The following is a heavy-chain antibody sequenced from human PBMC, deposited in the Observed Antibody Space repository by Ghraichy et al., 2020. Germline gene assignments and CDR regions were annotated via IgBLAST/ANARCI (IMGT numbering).Heavy chain of an antibody. CDR2: IWYDGSNK. CDR3: ARDHDCSGGSCLDY. V-gene: IGHV3-33*01. D-gene: IGHD2-15*01. Sequence: LSLTCAASGFTFSSYGMHWVRQAPGKGLEWVAVIWYDGSNKYYADSVKGRFTISRDNSKNTLYLQMNSLRAEDTAVYYCARDHDCSGGSCLDYWGQGTLVTVSS. J-gene: IGHJ4*02. CDR1: GFTFSSYG.